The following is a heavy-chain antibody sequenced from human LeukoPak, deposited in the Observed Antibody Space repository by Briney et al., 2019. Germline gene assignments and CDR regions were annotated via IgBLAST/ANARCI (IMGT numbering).Heavy chain of an antibody. J-gene: IGHJ6*03. CDR2: MYSSGST. Sequence: PSETLSLTCTVSGGSIIISSYYWGWIRQPPGKGLEWIGSMYSSGSTYYNPSLKSRVTISVDTSKNQFSLKLSSVTAADTAVYYCARWGYGDYDLMDVWGKGTTVTVSS. CDR3: ARWGYGDYDLMDV. CDR1: GGSIIISSYY. D-gene: IGHD4-17*01. V-gene: IGHV4-39*07.